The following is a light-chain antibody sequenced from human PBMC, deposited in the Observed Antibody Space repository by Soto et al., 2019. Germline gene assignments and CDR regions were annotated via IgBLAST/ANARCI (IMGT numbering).Light chain of an antibody. CDR2: KAS. J-gene: IGKJ2*04. CDR3: QQNNSDPGS. CDR1: QTIFSW. V-gene: IGKV1-5*03. Sequence: IQMTQSPSTLSASVGDRATITCRASQTIFSWLAWYQQKPGKAPKLLIYKASNIESGVPARYSGSGSGTVSTPTISLLQPDYVAYYYCQQNNSDPGSFGQGTRLEI.